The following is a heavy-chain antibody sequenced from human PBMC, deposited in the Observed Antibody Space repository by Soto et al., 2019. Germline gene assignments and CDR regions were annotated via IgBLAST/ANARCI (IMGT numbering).Heavy chain of an antibody. CDR2: MNPNSGNT. J-gene: IGHJ6*02. Sequence: QVQLVQSGAEVKKPGASVMVSCKASGYTFTSYDINWVRQATGQGLEWMGWMNPNSGNTGYAQKFQGRVTMTRNTSISTAYMELSSLRSEDTAVYYCASYYGDSYYYYGMDVWSQGTTVTVSS. CDR1: GYTFTSYD. D-gene: IGHD4-17*01. V-gene: IGHV1-8*01. CDR3: ASYYGDSYYYYGMDV.